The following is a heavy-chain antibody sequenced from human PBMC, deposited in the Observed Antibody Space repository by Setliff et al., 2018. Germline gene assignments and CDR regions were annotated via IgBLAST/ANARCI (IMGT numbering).Heavy chain of an antibody. V-gene: IGHV4-4*07. CDR3: ARDNTIVGATDY. D-gene: IGHD1-26*01. CDR2: VYSDGDT. Sequence: SETLSLTCSVSGGLIYDHWWTWVRQPAGEEFQWIGRVYSDGDTEYNPSLKSRVTISADTSTNHFSLKLTSVTAADTAVYYCARDNTIVGATDYWGQGALVTVSS. J-gene: IGHJ4*02. CDR1: GGLIYDHW.